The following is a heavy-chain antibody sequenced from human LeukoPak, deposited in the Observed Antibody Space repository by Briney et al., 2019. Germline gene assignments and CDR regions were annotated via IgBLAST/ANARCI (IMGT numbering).Heavy chain of an antibody. D-gene: IGHD3-9*01. Sequence: EASVKVSCKVSGYTLTELSMHWVRQAPGKGLEWMGGFDPEDGETIYAQKFQGRVTMTEDTSTDTAYMELSSLRSEDTAVYYCATNPHYDILTGYPHNWFDPWGQGTLVTVSS. J-gene: IGHJ5*02. CDR2: FDPEDGET. V-gene: IGHV1-24*01. CDR3: ATNPHYDILTGYPHNWFDP. CDR1: GYTLTELS.